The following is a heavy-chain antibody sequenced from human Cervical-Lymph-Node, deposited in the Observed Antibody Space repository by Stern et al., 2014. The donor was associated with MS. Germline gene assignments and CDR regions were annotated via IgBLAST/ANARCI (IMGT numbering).Heavy chain of an antibody. V-gene: IGHV2-5*02. CDR2: IYWDDDT. CDR3: AHSTVTFDEAYGLDV. CDR1: GFSLTTDGVG. Sequence: QVTLKESGPTLVKPTQTLTLTCTFSGFSLTTDGVGVHWIRQPPGKALEWLAVIYWDDDTRYSPSLKTRLTITKDTSKNQVVLTMTNMDPVDTATYYCAHSTVTFDEAYGLDVWGQGTTVTVSS. J-gene: IGHJ6*02. D-gene: IGHD4-17*01.